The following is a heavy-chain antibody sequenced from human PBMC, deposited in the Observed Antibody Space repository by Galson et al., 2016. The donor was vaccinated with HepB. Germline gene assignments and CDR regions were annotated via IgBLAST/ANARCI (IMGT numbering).Heavy chain of an antibody. V-gene: IGHV1-18*01. D-gene: IGHD5-12*01. CDR3: ARSNIVSVARPTISYYDY. J-gene: IGHJ4*02. Sequence: SVKVSCKASGYTLNNYAINWVRQAPGQGLEWMGWVSAYIGNTNYAQNLQNRVTMTTDTSTNTAYMELRSLRSDDTAVYYCARSNIVSVARPTISYYDYWGRGTLVTVSS. CDR2: VSAYIGNT. CDR1: GYTLNNYA.